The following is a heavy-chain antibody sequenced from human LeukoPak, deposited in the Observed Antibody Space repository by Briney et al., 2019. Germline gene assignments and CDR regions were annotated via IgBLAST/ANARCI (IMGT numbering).Heavy chain of an antibody. J-gene: IGHJ4*02. CDR3: ARDLGGFDY. V-gene: IGHV4-30-4*08. CDR2: IYYSGST. D-gene: IGHD3-16*01. Sequence: SETLSLTCTVSGGSISSSDYYWSWIRQPPGKGLEWVGYIYYSGSTYYNPSLKSRVTISVDTSKNQFSLKLSSVTAADTAVYYCARDLGGFDYWGQGTLVTVSS. CDR1: GGSISSSDYY.